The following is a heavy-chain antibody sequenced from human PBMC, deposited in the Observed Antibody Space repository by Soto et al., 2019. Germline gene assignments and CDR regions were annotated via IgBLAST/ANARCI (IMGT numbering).Heavy chain of an antibody. D-gene: IGHD1-26*01. CDR2: FDPEDGET. CDR3: ATGWRGKWELLHSEPPRDY. V-gene: IGHV1-24*01. Sequence: EASVKVSCKVSGYTLTELSMHWVRQAPGKGLEWMGGFDPEDGETIYAQKFQGRVTMTEDTSTDTAYMELSSLRSEDTAVYYCATGWRGKWELLHSEPPRDYWGQGTLVTVSS. CDR1: GYTLTELS. J-gene: IGHJ4*02.